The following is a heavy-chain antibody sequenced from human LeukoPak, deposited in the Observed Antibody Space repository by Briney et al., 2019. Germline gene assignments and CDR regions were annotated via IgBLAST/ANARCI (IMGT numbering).Heavy chain of an antibody. CDR1: GFTFSSYS. CDR2: ISSSSSYI. V-gene: IGHV3-21*01. J-gene: IGHJ4*02. Sequence: GGSLRLSCAASGFTFSSYSMNWVRQAPGKGLEWVSSISSSSSYIYYADSVKGRSTISRDNAKNSLYLQMNSLRAEDTAVYYCARDDRGYSGYDVWGQGTLVTVSS. D-gene: IGHD5-12*01. CDR3: ARDDRGYSGYDV.